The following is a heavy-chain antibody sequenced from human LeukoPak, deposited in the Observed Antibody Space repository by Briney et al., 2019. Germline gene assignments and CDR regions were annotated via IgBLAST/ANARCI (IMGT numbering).Heavy chain of an antibody. V-gene: IGHV1-18*01. D-gene: IGHD1-26*01. CDR3: ARGGRWELPRPYAFDI. CDR2: ISVYNGHT. J-gene: IGHJ3*02. Sequence: ASVKVSCKASGYTFTSYGISWVRQAPGQGLEWMEWISVYNGHTNYAQKLQGRVTMTTDTSTSTAYMELRSLRYDDTALYYCARGGRWELPRPYAFDIWGQGTMVTVSS. CDR1: GYTFTSYG.